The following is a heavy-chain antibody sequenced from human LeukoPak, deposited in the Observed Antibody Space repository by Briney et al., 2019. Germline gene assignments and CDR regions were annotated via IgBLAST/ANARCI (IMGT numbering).Heavy chain of an antibody. CDR2: INGDGSST. Sequence: GGSLRLSCAASGFSFSNYGMHWVRQAPGKGLVWVSRINGDGSSTSYADSVKGRFTISRDNAKNTLYLQMNSLRAEDTAVYYCARMGPYGSGSYAVDYWGQGTLVTVSS. D-gene: IGHD3-10*01. CDR3: ARMGPYGSGSYAVDY. J-gene: IGHJ4*02. V-gene: IGHV3-74*01. CDR1: GFSFSNYG.